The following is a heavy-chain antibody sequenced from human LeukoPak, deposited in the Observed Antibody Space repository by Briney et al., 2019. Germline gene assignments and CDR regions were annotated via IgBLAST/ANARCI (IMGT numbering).Heavy chain of an antibody. J-gene: IGHJ4*02. CDR3: AKESLAYCGGDCFTYYFDY. Sequence: GSLRLSCAASGFTFSSYAMSWVRQAPGKGLEWVSAISGSGGSTYYADSVKGRFTIYRDNSKNTLYLQMNSLRAEDTAVYYCAKESLAYCGGDCFTYYFDYWGQGTLVTVSS. D-gene: IGHD2-21*02. CDR2: ISGSGGST. V-gene: IGHV3-23*01. CDR1: GFTFSSYA.